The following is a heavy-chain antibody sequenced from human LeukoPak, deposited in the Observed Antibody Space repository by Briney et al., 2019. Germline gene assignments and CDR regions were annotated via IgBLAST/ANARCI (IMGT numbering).Heavy chain of an antibody. V-gene: IGHV3-30*03. Sequence: GRSLRLSCAASGFTFSSYGMHWVRQAPGKGLEWVAVISYDGSNKYYADSVKGRFTISRDNSKNTLYLQMNSLRAEDTAVYYCARDLGDYWGQGTLVTVSS. CDR1: GFTFSSYG. J-gene: IGHJ4*02. CDR3: ARDLGDY. CDR2: ISYDGSNK.